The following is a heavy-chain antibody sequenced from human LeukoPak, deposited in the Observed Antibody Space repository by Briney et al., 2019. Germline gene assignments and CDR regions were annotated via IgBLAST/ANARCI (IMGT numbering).Heavy chain of an antibody. V-gene: IGHV4-59*01. CDR1: GGSISSYY. Sequence: SETLSLTCTVSGGSISSYYWSWIRQPPGKGLEWIGYIYYSGSTNYNPSLKSRVTISVDTSKNQFSLKLSSVTAADTAVYYCARSVVVVPAAPASFDYWGQGTLVTVSS. CDR2: IYYSGST. D-gene: IGHD2-2*01. J-gene: IGHJ4*02. CDR3: ARSVVVVPAAPASFDY.